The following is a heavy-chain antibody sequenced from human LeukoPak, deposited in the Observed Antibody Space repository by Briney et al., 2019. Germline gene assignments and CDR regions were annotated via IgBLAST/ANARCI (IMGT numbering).Heavy chain of an antibody. Sequence: GGSLRLSCPASGFTFSNYAMSWVRQAPGKGLELVSAISGGTGSIYYADSVKGRFTLSRDNSKNTLYLQMNNLRAEDTAVYYCAKSPEGRGKWFDPWGQGTLVTVSS. J-gene: IGHJ5*02. CDR3: AKSPEGRGKWFDP. V-gene: IGHV3-23*01. CDR2: ISGGTGSI. CDR1: GFTFSNYA. D-gene: IGHD3-10*01.